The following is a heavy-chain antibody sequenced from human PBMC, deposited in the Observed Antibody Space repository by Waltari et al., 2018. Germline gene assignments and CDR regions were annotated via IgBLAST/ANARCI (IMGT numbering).Heavy chain of an antibody. CDR2: INSDGSST. CDR3: ARVATKTYSSPVPGRPYYYGMDV. D-gene: IGHD3-22*01. J-gene: IGHJ6*02. V-gene: IGHV3-74*01. Sequence: EEQLVESGGGLAQPGESLRLSCAASGFTFSRYWMDWVRQAPGKGLVWGYRINSDGSSTTDADSVKGRFTISRDNGKNTLYVQMNRLRAEDTAVYYCARVATKTYSSPVPGRPYYYGMDVWGQGTTVTVSS. CDR1: GFTFSRYW.